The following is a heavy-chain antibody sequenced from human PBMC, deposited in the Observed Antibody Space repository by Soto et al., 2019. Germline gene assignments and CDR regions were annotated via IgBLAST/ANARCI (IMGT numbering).Heavy chain of an antibody. D-gene: IGHD2-15*01. CDR1: AITLSSSH. V-gene: IGHV3-66*01. CDR3: ARDGGKSGGGGTHWYYYMNV. CDR2: IYRGGST. Sequence: SGGTLRLSCAASAITLSSSHMSWARQAPGQRLARVSGIYRGGSTYYADSAKGRFTISRDNYKNVLYLQLNRLRAEDTAVYYCARDGGKSGGGGTHWYYYMNVWGKGTTGTVSS. J-gene: IGHJ6*03.